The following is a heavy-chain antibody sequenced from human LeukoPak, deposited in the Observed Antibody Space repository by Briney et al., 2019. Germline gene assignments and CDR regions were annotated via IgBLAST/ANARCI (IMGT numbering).Heavy chain of an antibody. D-gene: IGHD3-3*01. Sequence: GGSLRLSCAASGFTFSDYYMSWIRQAPGKGLEWVSFISSSGSHIHYADSVKGRFTISRDNAENSLYLQMSSLRAEDTAVYYCARDRGITIFGVLTYWGQGTLVTVSS. CDR3: ARDRGITIFGVLTY. J-gene: IGHJ4*02. V-gene: IGHV3-11*04. CDR2: ISSSGSHI. CDR1: GFTFSDYY.